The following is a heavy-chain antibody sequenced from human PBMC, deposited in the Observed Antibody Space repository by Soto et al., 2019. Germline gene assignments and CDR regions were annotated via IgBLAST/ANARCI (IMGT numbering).Heavy chain of an antibody. CDR2: INPKSRGT. CDR3: ARVTLKAGNWFDP. J-gene: IGHJ5*02. Sequence: GXSVKVSCKASGYSFTDYFIHWVRQAPGQGFEWMGWINPKSRGTTYAQKFQGRVTMTRDTSNSTAYMELRGLRSDDTAIYYCARVTLKAGNWFDPWGQGTLVTVSS. V-gene: IGHV1-2*02. CDR1: GYSFTDYF.